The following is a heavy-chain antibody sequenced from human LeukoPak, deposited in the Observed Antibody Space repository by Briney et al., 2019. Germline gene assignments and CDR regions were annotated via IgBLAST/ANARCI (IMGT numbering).Heavy chain of an antibody. CDR2: IFYSGST. D-gene: IGHD1-26*01. V-gene: IGHV4-59*01. CDR1: GGSISSYY. Sequence: PSETLSLTCTVSGGSISSYYWSWIRQPPGKGLEWIGYIFYSGSTNYNPFLKSRVTISVDTSKNQFSLKLSSVTAADTAVYYCARGYGGSYFYYFDYWGQGTLVTVSS. CDR3: ARGYGGSYFYYFDY. J-gene: IGHJ4*02.